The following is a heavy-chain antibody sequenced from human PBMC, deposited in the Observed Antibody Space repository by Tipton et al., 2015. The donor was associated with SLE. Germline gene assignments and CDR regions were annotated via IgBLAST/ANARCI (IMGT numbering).Heavy chain of an antibody. CDR3: TRGNYYGAGDF. Sequence: TLSLTCTVSGGSIRSTNYYWSWIRQHPEKGLEWIGYIYYSGSTTYNPSLKSRVTISVDTSKNQFSLKVTSVTAADTAVYYCTRGNYYGAGDFWGQGTLVTVSS. J-gene: IGHJ4*02. CDR1: GGSIRSTNYY. D-gene: IGHD3-10*01. CDR2: IYYSGST. V-gene: IGHV4-31*03.